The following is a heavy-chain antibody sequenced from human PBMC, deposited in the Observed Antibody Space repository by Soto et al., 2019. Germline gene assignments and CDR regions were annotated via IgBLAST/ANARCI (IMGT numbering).Heavy chain of an antibody. Sequence: ASVKVSCTASGYTFTSYGISWVRQAPGQGLEWMGWISAYNGNTNYAQKLQGRVTMTTDTSTSTAYMELRSLRSDDTAVYYCARDSTECSSTSCYKASDPWGQGTLVTVSS. CDR1: GYTFTSYG. CDR3: ARDSTECSSTSCYKASDP. CDR2: ISAYNGNT. D-gene: IGHD2-2*02. J-gene: IGHJ5*02. V-gene: IGHV1-18*01.